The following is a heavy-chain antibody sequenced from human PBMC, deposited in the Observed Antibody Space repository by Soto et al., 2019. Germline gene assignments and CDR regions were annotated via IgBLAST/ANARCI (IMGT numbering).Heavy chain of an antibody. V-gene: IGHV4-59*01. D-gene: IGHD4-17*01. CDR1: GGSISSYY. CDR2: IYYSGST. J-gene: IGHJ6*02. CDR3: ARDMGDYELRDYYYGMDV. Sequence: PSETLSLTCTVSGGSISSYYWSWIRQPPGKGLEWIGYIYYSGSTNYNPSLKSRVTISVDTSKNQFSLKLSSVTAADTAVYYCARDMGDYELRDYYYGMDVWGQGTTVTVSS.